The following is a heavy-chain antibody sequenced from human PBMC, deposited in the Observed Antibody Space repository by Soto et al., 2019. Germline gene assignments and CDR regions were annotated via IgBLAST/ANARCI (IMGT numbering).Heavy chain of an antibody. D-gene: IGHD4-17*01. CDR1: GFTFSSYG. J-gene: IGHJ1*01. CDR2: ISYDGSNK. Sequence: GGSLRLSCAASGFTFSSYGMHWVRQAPGKGLEWVAVISYDGSNKYYADSVKGRFTISRDNSKNTLYLQMNSLRAEDTAVYYCAKVVTTVTTSGHWGQGTLVTVSS. CDR3: AKVVTTVTTSGH. V-gene: IGHV3-30*18.